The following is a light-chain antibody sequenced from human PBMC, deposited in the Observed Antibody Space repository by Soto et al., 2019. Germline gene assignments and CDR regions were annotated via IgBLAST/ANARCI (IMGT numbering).Light chain of an antibody. CDR2: GAS. V-gene: IGKV3-20*01. CDR3: QQHGSSPPWT. Sequence: IRMPPSPAILSVSPGSRSAISCLAIQSVSSSYLAWSQQKPGQAPRLLIYGASSRATGIPDRFSGSGSGTDFTLTISRLEPEDFAVYYCQQHGSSPPWTCGQGTKVDIK. J-gene: IGKJ1*01. CDR1: QSVSSSY.